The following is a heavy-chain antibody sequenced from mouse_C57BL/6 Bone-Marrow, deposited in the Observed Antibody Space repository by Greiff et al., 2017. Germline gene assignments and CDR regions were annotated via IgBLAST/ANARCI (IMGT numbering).Heavy chain of an antibody. CDR2: ISNGGGST. J-gene: IGHJ4*01. CDR3: ARLCGPDWAMDY. V-gene: IGHV5-12*01. Sequence: DVKLVESGGGLVQPGGSLKLSCAASGFTFSDYYMYWVRQTPEKRLEWVAYISNGGGSTYYPDTVKGRFTISRDNAKNTLYLQMSRLKSEDTAMYYCARLCGPDWAMDYWGQGTSVTVSS. CDR1: GFTFSDYY. D-gene: IGHD3-1*01.